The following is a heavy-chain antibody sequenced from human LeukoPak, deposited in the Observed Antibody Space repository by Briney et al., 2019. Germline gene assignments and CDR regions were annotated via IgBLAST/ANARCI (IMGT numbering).Heavy chain of an antibody. D-gene: IGHD2-15*01. CDR3: TTVATIVVVPAASLHCSGGSCYSRTTDY. CDR1: TFTFSDYY. J-gene: IGHJ4*02. CDR2: IKSKTDGGTT. V-gene: IGHV3-15*01. Sequence: PGGSRRLSCAASTFTFSDYYMSWIRQAPGKGREWVGRIKSKTDGGTTDYAAPVTGRFTISRDDSKNTLYLQMNSLKTEDTAVYYCTTVATIVVVPAASLHCSGGSCYSRTTDYWGQGTLVTVSS.